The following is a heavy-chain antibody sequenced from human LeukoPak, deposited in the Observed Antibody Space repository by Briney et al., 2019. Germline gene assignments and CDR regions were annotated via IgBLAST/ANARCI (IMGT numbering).Heavy chain of an antibody. CDR3: ASGSYSSGWFPYFEF. J-gene: IGHJ4*02. D-gene: IGHD6-19*01. CDR1: GDSISSSNYY. V-gene: IGHV4-39*01. Sequence: SETLPLTCAVSGDSISSSNYYWGWIRQPPGKGLEWIGSIYYSGSTYYNPSLKSRVTVSIDTSKNQFSLKLSSVTAADTATYYCASGSYSSGWFPYFEFWGQGTLVTVSS. CDR2: IYYSGST.